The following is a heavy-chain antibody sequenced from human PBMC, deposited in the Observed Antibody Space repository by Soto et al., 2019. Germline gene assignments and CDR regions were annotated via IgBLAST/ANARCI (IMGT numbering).Heavy chain of an antibody. CDR2: IYSGGST. CDR3: ARDQTTVTIRGYYYYMDV. V-gene: IGHV3-66*01. J-gene: IGHJ6*03. Sequence: PGGSLRLSCAASGFTVSSNYMSWVRQAPGKGLEWVSVIYSGGSTYYADSVKGRFTISRDNSKNTLYLQMNSLRAEDTAVYYCARDQTTVTIRGYYYYMDVWGKGTTVTVSS. CDR1: GFTVSSNY. D-gene: IGHD4-17*01.